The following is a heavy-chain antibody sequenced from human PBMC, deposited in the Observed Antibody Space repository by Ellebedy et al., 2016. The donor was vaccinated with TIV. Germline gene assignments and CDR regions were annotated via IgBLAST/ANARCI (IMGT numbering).Heavy chain of an antibody. V-gene: IGHV3-21*01. CDR2: ISGSGGST. D-gene: IGHD6-6*01. Sequence: GESLKISXAASGFTFSSYGMHWVRQAPGKGLEWVSAISGSGGSTYYADSVKGRFTISRDNAKNSLYLQMNSLRAEDTAVYYCAREGKSIAANDYWGQGTLVTVSS. CDR1: GFTFSSYG. J-gene: IGHJ4*02. CDR3: AREGKSIAANDY.